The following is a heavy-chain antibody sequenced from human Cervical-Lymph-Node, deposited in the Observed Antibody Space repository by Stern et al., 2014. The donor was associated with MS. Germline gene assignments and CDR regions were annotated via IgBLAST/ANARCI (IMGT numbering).Heavy chain of an antibody. J-gene: IGHJ5*02. V-gene: IGHV4-59*01. Sequence: VQLEESGPGLVKPSETLSLTCTVSGGSISSYYWSWIRQPPGKGLEWIGYIYYSGTTNYNASLKGRVAISIDTSKTQFSLRLSSVTAADTAVYYCARATDLWGQGTLVTVSS. CDR2: IYYSGTT. CDR1: GGSISSYY. CDR3: ARATDL.